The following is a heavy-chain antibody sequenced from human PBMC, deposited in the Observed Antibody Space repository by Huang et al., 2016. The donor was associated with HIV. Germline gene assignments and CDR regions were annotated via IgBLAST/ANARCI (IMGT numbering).Heavy chain of an antibody. D-gene: IGHD5-18*01. Sequence: QVQLLQSGAEVKKPGSSVKVSCKASGGTFNSQTVSWVRQAPGQGLDWMGGIIPIFGTANYAQKFQGRVTITADDSTSTAYMELNSLISEETAMYYCARDGGRGYSYGYMDYWGQGTLVTVSS. CDR2: IIPIFGTA. V-gene: IGHV1-69*13. CDR3: ARDGGRGYSYGYMDY. J-gene: IGHJ4*02. CDR1: GGTFNSQT.